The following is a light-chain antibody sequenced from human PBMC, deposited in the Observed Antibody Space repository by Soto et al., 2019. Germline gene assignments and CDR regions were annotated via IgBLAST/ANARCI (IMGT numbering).Light chain of an antibody. V-gene: IGKV1-5*03. J-gene: IGKJ1*01. Sequence: DIQMTQSPSTLSASIGDRVTITCRASQSINSWLAWHQQKPGKAPKLLIYKASYLEGGVPSRFSGSASRTEFTLTISSLQPDDFATYYCQQYHAFPGTFGQGTRVEIK. CDR1: QSINSW. CDR3: QQYHAFPGT. CDR2: KAS.